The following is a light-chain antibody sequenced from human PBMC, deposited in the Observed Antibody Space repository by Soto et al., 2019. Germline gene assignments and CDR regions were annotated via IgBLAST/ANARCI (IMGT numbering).Light chain of an antibody. Sequence: QSVLNQPASVSGSPGQSITISCTGTSSDVGSYNYVSWYQQHPGKAPKLMIYDVSDRPSGVSNRFSGSKSGNTASLTISGLQAEDEADYYCSSYTSSSTFPCVFGTGTKVTVL. CDR1: SSDVGSYNY. V-gene: IGLV2-14*01. J-gene: IGLJ1*01. CDR3: SSYTSSSTFPCV. CDR2: DVS.